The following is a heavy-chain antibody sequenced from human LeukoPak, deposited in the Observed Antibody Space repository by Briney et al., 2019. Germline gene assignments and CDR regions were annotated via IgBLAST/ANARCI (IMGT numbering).Heavy chain of an antibody. CDR3: ARDSAPRYFDWSYHDAFDI. CDR1: GYTFTSYG. CDR2: ISAYNGNT. Sequence: GASVKVSCKASGYTFTSYGIYWVRQAPGQGLEWMGWISAYNGNTNYAQKLQGRVTMTTDTSTSTAYMELRSLRSDDTAVYYCARDSAPRYFDWSYHDAFDIWGQGTMVTVSS. V-gene: IGHV1-18*01. J-gene: IGHJ3*02. D-gene: IGHD3-9*01.